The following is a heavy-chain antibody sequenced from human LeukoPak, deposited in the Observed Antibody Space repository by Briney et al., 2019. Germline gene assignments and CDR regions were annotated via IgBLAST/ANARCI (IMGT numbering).Heavy chain of an antibody. CDR3: ARGGKATVVTM. J-gene: IGHJ4*02. Sequence: SETLSLTCTVSGGSISSYYWSWIRQPPGKGLEWIGYIYYSGSTNYNPSLKSRVSMSVDTSKNQFSLKLTSVTAADTAVYYCARGGKATVVTMWGQGILVTVSS. CDR1: GGSISSYY. CDR2: IYYSGST. V-gene: IGHV4-59*12. D-gene: IGHD4-23*01.